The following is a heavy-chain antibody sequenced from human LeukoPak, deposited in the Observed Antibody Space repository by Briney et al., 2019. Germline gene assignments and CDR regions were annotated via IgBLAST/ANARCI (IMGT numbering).Heavy chain of an antibody. D-gene: IGHD4-11*01. CDR2: IKGNTDGGTT. J-gene: IGHJ4*02. CDR1: GFTFSSYS. V-gene: IGHV3-15*01. Sequence: PWGSLRLSCAASGFTFSSYSMNWVRQAPGKGLEWVGRIKGNTDGGTTDYAGPVQGRFTMSRDDSKNTLFLQMRNLKTEDTAVYYCTTYIDYSNHDSFDFWGQGTLVTVST. CDR3: TTYIDYSNHDSFDF.